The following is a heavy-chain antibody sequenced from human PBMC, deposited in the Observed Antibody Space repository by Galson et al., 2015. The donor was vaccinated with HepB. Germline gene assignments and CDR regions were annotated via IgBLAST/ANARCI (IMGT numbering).Heavy chain of an antibody. D-gene: IGHD2-15*01. J-gene: IGHJ4*02. CDR2: IIPIFGTA. V-gene: IGHV1-69*13. CDR1: GGTFSSYA. Sequence: SVKVSCKASGGTFSSYAISWVRQAPGQGLEWMGGIIPIFGTANYAQKFQGRVTITADESTSTAYMELSSLRSEDTAVYYCARTSEVVVAATSFDYWGQGTLVTVSS. CDR3: ARTSEVVVAATSFDY.